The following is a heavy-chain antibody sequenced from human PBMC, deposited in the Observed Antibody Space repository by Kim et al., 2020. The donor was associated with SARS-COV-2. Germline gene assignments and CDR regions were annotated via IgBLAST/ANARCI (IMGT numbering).Heavy chain of an antibody. J-gene: IGHJ4*02. Sequence: GGSLRLSCAASGFTFSDDWMRWVRQAPGKGLEWVGRVKIKTDGETTDYAAPVKGRFTISSDDSENKVYMQMHSLKTEDTAVYYCATDHFPYDGISVNFFVYWGQGTLVTVSS. CDR3: ATDHFPYDGISVNFFVY. CDR1: GFTFSDDW. V-gene: IGHV3-15*01. CDR2: VKIKTDGETT. D-gene: IGHD3-22*01.